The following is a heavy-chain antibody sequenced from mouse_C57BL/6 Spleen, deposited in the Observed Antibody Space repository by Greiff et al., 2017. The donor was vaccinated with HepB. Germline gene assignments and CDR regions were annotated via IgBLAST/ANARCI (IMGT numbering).Heavy chain of an antibody. Sequence: VQLQQSGAELVRPGTSVKVSCKASGYAFTNYLIEWVKQRPGQGLEWIGVINPGSGGTNYNEKFKGKATLTADKSSSTAYMQLSSLTSEDSAVYFCARSGLQSNYFDYWGQGTTLTVSS. D-gene: IGHD3-1*01. J-gene: IGHJ2*01. V-gene: IGHV1-54*01. CDR3: ARSGLQSNYFDY. CDR2: INPGSGGT. CDR1: GYAFTNYL.